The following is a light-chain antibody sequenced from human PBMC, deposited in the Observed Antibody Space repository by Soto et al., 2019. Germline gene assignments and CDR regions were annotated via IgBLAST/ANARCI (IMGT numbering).Light chain of an antibody. J-gene: IGKJ1*01. V-gene: IGKV3-20*01. CDR2: GAS. Sequence: EIVLTQSPGTLSLSPGERATLSCRASQSVSSSYLAWYQQKPGQAPRLLIYGASSRATGIPDRFSGSGSGTDFTLIISRLEPEDLAVYYCQQYGSSHSTFGHGTKVEIK. CDR3: QQYGSSHST. CDR1: QSVSSSY.